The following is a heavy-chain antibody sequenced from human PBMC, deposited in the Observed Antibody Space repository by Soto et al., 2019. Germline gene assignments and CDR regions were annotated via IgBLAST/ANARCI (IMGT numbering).Heavy chain of an antibody. D-gene: IGHD5-12*01. J-gene: IGHJ4*02. CDR1: GLTFSDYG. CDR3: ARVSTTWEDDY. V-gene: IGHV3-48*02. Sequence: EVKLVESGGGLVQPGGSLRLSCAASGLTFSDYGVNWVRQAPRKGLECISYISSGSDTIYYADSVKGRFTISRDDAKNSLFLQMTSLRDEDTAAYYCARVSTTWEDDYWGQGTLVTVSS. CDR2: ISSGSDTI.